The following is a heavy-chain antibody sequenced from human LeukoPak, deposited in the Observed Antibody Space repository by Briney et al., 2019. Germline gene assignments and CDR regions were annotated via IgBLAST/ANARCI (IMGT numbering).Heavy chain of an antibody. J-gene: IGHJ6*03. CDR2: IIPIFGTA. D-gene: IGHD3-3*01. CDR1: GGTFSSYA. Sequence: ASVKVSCKASGGTFSSYAISWVRQAPGQGLEWMGGIIPIFGTANYAQKFQGRVTITADKSTSTAYMELSSLRSEDTAVYYCARLTTIFGVVIMEQLTRSGLDYYYMDVWGKGTTVTVSS. V-gene: IGHV1-69*06. CDR3: ARLTTIFGVVIMEQLTRSGLDYYYMDV.